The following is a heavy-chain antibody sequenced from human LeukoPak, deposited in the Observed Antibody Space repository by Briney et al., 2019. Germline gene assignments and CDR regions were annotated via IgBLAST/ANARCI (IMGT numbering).Heavy chain of an antibody. V-gene: IGHV3-48*03. J-gene: IGHJ4*02. D-gene: IGHD2-2*02. CDR3: ARVGYMGFDY. CDR2: ISSSGSTI. CDR1: GFTFSSYE. Sequence: GGSLRLSCAASGFTFSSYEMNWVRQAPGKGLEWVSYISSSGSTIYYADSVKGRFTISRDNAKNSLYLQMNSLRAEDTAVYYCARVGYMGFDYWGQGTLVTVSS.